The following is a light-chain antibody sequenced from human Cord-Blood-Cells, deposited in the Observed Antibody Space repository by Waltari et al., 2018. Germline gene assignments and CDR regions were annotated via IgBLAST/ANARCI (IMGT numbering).Light chain of an antibody. CDR1: QSISSY. Sequence: DIQMTQSPSSLSASVGDRVTITCRASQSISSYLNWYQQKPGKAPKLMIYAASSLQSGVPSRFSGSGSGTDFTLIISSLQPEDFATYYCQQSYSTPYTFGQGTKLAIK. J-gene: IGKJ2*01. V-gene: IGKV1-39*01. CDR3: QQSYSTPYT. CDR2: AAS.